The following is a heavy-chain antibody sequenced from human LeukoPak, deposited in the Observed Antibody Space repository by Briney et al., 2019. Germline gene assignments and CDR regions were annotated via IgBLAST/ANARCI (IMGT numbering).Heavy chain of an antibody. V-gene: IGHV3-7*01. CDR2: IKQDGSEK. D-gene: IGHD1-26*01. Sequence: GGSLRLSCAASGFTFSSYWMSWVRQAPGKGLEWVANIKQDGSEKYYVDSVKGRFTISRDNAKNSLYLQMNSLRAEDTAVYYCARDKKKWELLPRTFDYWGQGTLVTVSS. CDR1: GFTFSSYW. J-gene: IGHJ4*02. CDR3: ARDKKKWELLPRTFDY.